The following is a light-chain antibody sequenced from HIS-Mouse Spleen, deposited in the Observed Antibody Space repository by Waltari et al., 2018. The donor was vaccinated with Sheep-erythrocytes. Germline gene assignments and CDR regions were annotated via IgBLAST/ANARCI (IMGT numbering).Light chain of an antibody. Sequence: SYELTQPPSVSVSPGQTASITCSGDKLGDKYACWYQQKPGQSPVLVIYHDSKRPSGIPERFSGSNSGNTATLTLSGTQAMDEADYYCQAWDSSTGVVFGGGTKLTVL. V-gene: IGLV3-1*01. CDR2: HDS. J-gene: IGLJ2*01. CDR3: QAWDSSTGVV. CDR1: KLGDKY.